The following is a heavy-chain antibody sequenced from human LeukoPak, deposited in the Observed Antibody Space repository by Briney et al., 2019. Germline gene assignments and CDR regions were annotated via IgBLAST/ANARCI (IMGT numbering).Heavy chain of an antibody. CDR3: ARDRRNRDWYFDL. V-gene: IGHV3-11*05. CDR2: ISSSTSYT. Sequence: MSGGSLRLSCAASTFTFSDYYMSWISQAPGKGLEWVSYISSSTSYTNYADSVKGRFTISRDNAKNSLYLQMNSLRAEDTAVYYCARDRRNRDWYFDLWGRGTLVTVSS. J-gene: IGHJ2*01. CDR1: TFTFSDYY.